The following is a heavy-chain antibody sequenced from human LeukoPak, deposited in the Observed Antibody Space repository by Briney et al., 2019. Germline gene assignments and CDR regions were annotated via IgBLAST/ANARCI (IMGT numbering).Heavy chain of an antibody. Sequence: GRSLRLSCAASGFTFSTCSMHWVRQAPGKGLEWVAVVSNDGNNKYYADSVKGRFTISRDNSKNTLYLQMNSLRVEDTAVYYCARDYIVPAGPYQFDYWGQGTLVTVSS. CDR2: VSNDGNNK. CDR1: GFTFSTCS. CDR3: ARDYIVPAGPYQFDY. D-gene: IGHD2-2*01. J-gene: IGHJ4*02. V-gene: IGHV3-30-3*01.